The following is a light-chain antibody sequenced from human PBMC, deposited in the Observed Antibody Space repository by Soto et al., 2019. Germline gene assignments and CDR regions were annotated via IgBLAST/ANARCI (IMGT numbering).Light chain of an antibody. CDR2: EVS. J-gene: IGLJ3*02. CDR1: SSDVGPYNY. CDR3: SSYTTSSSLV. V-gene: IGLV2-14*01. Sequence: QSVLTQPASVSGSPGQSITISCTGTSSDVGPYNYVSWYQLHPGKAPRLMIYEVSYRPSGVSDRFSGSKSGNTASLTISGLQAEDEADYYCSSYTTSSSLVFGGGTQLTVL.